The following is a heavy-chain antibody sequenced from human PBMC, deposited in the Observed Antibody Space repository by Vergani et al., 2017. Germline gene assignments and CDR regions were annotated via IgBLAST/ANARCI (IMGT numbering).Heavy chain of an antibody. Sequence: QVQLQESGPGLVKPSQTLSLTCTVSGASISSGENYWSWIRQPPGKGLEWIGYIYNSGSTYYNPSLKCRVTISVDTSKNQFSLKLSSVTAADTAVYYCARGIRYCSSPSCPRNAFDIWGQGTLVTVSS. CDR3: ARGIRYCSSPSCPRNAFDI. CDR1: GASISSGENY. D-gene: IGHD2-2*01. CDR2: IYNSGST. J-gene: IGHJ3*02. V-gene: IGHV4-30-4*08.